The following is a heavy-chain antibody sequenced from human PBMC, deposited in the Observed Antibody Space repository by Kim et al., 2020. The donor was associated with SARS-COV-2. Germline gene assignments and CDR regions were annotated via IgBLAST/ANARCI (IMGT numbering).Heavy chain of an antibody. D-gene: IGHD4-17*01. CDR3: ARAYGDYGVYFDY. V-gene: IGHV2-70*01. Sequence: YSTSLKTRLTISKYTSKNQVVLTMTNMDPVDTATYYCARAYGDYGVYFDYWGQGTLVTVSS. J-gene: IGHJ4*02.